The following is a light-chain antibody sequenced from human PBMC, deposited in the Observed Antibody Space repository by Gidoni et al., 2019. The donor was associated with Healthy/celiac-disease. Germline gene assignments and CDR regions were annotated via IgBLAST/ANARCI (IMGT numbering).Light chain of an antibody. CDR1: QSVLYSSNNKNY. J-gene: IGKJ1*01. CDR2: WAS. Sequence: DIVMTQSPDPLAVSLGERATINCKSSQSVLYSSNNKNYLAWYQQKPGQPPKLLIYWASTRESGVPDRFSGSGSGTDFTLTISSLQAEDVAVYYCQQYYSTPRTFGQGTKVKIK. CDR3: QQYYSTPRT. V-gene: IGKV4-1*01.